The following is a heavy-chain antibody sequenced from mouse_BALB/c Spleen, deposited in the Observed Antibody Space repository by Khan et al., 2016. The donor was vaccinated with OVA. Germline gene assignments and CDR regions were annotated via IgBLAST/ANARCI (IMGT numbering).Heavy chain of an antibody. CDR1: GFTFSNYA. V-gene: IGHV5-6-5*01. CDR2: ISSGGRT. Sequence: EVELVESGGGLVKPGGSLKVSCAASGFTFSNYAMSWVRQTPEKRLAWVASISSGGRTYYPDSVKGRFTISRDNARNILYLQMSSLRSEDTAMYYCARDYWFVYWGQGTLVTVSA. J-gene: IGHJ3*01. CDR3: ARDYWFVY.